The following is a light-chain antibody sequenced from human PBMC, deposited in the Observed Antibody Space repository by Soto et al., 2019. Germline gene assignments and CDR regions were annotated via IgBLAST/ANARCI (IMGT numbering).Light chain of an antibody. Sequence: QSALTQPPSVSGAPGQRVIISCTGGSSNIEADYEVHWYQQLPGTAPKLLIYGNTNRPSGVPDRFSGSKSGSSASLAITGLQAEDEAEYYCQSYDNTLKGCVFGTGTKVTVL. V-gene: IGLV1-40*01. CDR3: QSYDNTLKGCV. CDR1: SSNIEADYE. J-gene: IGLJ1*01. CDR2: GNT.